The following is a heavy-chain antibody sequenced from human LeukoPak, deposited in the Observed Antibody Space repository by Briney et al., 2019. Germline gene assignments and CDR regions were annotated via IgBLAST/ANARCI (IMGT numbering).Heavy chain of an antibody. Sequence: ASVKVSCKASGYTFTDYYLLWVRQAPGQGLEWMGWIKPNSGATDYAQNFQARVTMTRDTSSGTAYLDLSGLTSDDTAVYYCARHIPNYGSGSYPPDYWGQGTLVTVSS. CDR1: GYTFTDYY. D-gene: IGHD3-10*01. J-gene: IGHJ4*02. CDR2: IKPNSGAT. CDR3: ARHIPNYGSGSYPPDY. V-gene: IGHV1-2*02.